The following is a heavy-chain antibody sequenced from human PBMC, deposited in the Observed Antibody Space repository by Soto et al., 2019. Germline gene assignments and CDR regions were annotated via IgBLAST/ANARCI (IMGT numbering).Heavy chain of an antibody. CDR3: ARSQIAVAGTYYYGMDV. V-gene: IGHV1-8*01. CDR1: GYTFTSYD. J-gene: IGHJ6*02. CDR2: MNPNSGNT. D-gene: IGHD6-19*01. Sequence: QVQLVQSGAEVKKPGASVKVSCKASGYTFTSYDINWVRQATGQGLEWMGWMNPNSGNTGYAQKFQGRVTMTRNTSISTAYMELSSLRSEDTAVYYCARSQIAVAGTYYYGMDVWGQGTTVTVSS.